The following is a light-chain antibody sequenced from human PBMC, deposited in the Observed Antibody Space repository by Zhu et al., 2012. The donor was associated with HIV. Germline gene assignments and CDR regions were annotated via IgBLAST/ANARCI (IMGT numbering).Light chain of an antibody. V-gene: IGKV3-11*01. CDR3: QQRSSWPLT. Sequence: IVLTQSPATLSLSPGERATVSCRASGSVRSFLAWYQQKPGQAPRLLIYDTSKRATGIPARFSGSGSGTDFTLTISSLEPEDFALYYCQQRSSWPLTFGRRDQGWR. CDR1: GSVRSF. J-gene: IGKJ4*01. CDR2: DTS.